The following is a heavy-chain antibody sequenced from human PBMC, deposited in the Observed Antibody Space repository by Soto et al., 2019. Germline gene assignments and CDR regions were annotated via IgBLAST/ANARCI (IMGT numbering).Heavy chain of an antibody. D-gene: IGHD6-19*01. Sequence: QVQLVQSGAEVKKPGASVKVSCKASGYTFSSYDINWVRQATGQGLEWMGWLNPNSGDTGYAKKFQGRVTLTRNTSINTAYIELSSLTSDDTAVYYCATSGGGWYLYWGQGTLVTVSS. CDR3: ATSGGGWYLY. CDR1: GYTFSSYD. J-gene: IGHJ4*02. CDR2: LNPNSGDT. V-gene: IGHV1-8*01.